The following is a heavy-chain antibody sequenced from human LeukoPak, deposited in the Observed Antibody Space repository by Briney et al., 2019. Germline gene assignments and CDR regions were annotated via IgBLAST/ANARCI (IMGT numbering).Heavy chain of an antibody. CDR2: ISYDGSNK. CDR3: AKDLYYYDSSGYSA. Sequence: PGGSLRLSCAASGSTFSSYGMHWVRQAPGKGLEWVAVISYDGSNKYYADFVKGRFTISRDNSKNTLYLQMNSLRAEDTAVYYCAKDLYYYDSSGYSAWGQGTLVTVSS. V-gene: IGHV3-30*18. D-gene: IGHD3-22*01. J-gene: IGHJ5*02. CDR1: GSTFSSYG.